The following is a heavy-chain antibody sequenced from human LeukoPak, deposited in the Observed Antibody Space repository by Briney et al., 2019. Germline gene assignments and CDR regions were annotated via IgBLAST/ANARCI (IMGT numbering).Heavy chain of an antibody. V-gene: IGHV3-21*01. CDR3: ARDLGSGYGMDV. D-gene: IGHD3-10*01. Sequence: PGGSLRLSCAASGFTFSSYSMNWVRQAPGKGLEWVSSISSSSSYIYYADSVKGRFTISRDNAKNSLYLQMNSLRAEDTAVYYCARDLGSGYGMDVWGQGTTVTVSS. CDR1: GFTFSSYS. J-gene: IGHJ6*02. CDR2: ISSSSSYI.